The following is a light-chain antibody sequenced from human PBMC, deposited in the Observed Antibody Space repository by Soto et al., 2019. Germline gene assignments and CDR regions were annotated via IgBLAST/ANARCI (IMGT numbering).Light chain of an antibody. CDR1: SSDVGSFNR. Sequence: QSVLTQPPSVSGSPGQSVAISCTGTSSDVGSFNRVSWYQQPPGTAPKLLIYDVSNRPSGVPDRFSRSKSGNTASLTISGLQAEDEADYYCSSFTSSDTYVFGTGSKLTVL. J-gene: IGLJ1*01. CDR2: DVS. V-gene: IGLV2-18*02. CDR3: SSFTSSDTYV.